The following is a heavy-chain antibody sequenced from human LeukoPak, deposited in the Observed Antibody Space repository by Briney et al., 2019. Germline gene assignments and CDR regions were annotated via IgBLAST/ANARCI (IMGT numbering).Heavy chain of an antibody. J-gene: IGHJ3*01. CDR2: IYYRGST. CDR1: GVSISSSNYY. D-gene: IGHD3-3*02. CDR3: ARDTPLAV. Sequence: SETPSLTCNVSGVSISSSNYYWGWIRQPPGKGLEWIGSIYYRGSTYYNPSLKNRVTISVDTSKNQFSLKLSSVTAPDTAVYYCARDTPLAVWGQGTMVTVSS. V-gene: IGHV4-39*07.